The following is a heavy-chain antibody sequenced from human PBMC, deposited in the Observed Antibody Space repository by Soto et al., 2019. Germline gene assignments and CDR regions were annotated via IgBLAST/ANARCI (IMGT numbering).Heavy chain of an antibody. CDR1: GFDFRSYG. CDR3: AKDATAVLAEVSRLDD. D-gene: IGHD3-3*02. CDR2: ISYDGNNQ. J-gene: IGHJ4*02. Sequence: QVQLVESGGGVVQPGRSLRLSCAASGFDFRSYGMHWVRQAPGKGLEWVAVISYDGNNQYYADSVRGRFTISRDNFKNTVYQQMSSLRGEDAPRYYCAKDATAVLAEVSRLDDWGQGTLVTV. V-gene: IGHV3-30*18.